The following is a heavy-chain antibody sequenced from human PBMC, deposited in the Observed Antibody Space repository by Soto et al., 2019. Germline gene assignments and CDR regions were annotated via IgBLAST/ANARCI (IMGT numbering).Heavy chain of an antibody. J-gene: IGHJ4*02. Sequence: SGGSLRLSCAASGFTFSSYWMHWVRQAPGKGLVWVSRINSDGSSTSYADSVKGRFTISRDNAKNTLYLQMNSLRAEDTAVYYCTRVEVGQLWPFDYWGQGTLVTVSS. D-gene: IGHD5-18*01. CDR1: GFTFSSYW. V-gene: IGHV3-74*01. CDR3: TRVEVGQLWPFDY. CDR2: INSDGSST.